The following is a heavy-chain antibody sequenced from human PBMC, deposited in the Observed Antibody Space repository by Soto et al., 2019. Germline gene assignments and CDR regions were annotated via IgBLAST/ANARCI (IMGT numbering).Heavy chain of an antibody. CDR2: IYYSGST. Sequence: SETLSLTCTVSGGSISSSSYYWGWIRQPPGKGLEWIGSIYYSGSTYYNPSLKSRVTISVDTSKNQFSLKLSSVTAADTAVYYCARHNYASIAVDFDYWGQGTLVTVSS. J-gene: IGHJ4*02. CDR1: GGSISSSSYY. CDR3: ARHNYASIAVDFDY. D-gene: IGHD6-6*01. V-gene: IGHV4-39*01.